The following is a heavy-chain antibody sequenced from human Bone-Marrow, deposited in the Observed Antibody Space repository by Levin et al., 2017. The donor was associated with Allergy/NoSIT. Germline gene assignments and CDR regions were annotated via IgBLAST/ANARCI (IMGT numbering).Heavy chain of an antibody. CDR1: GFTFSNYW. Sequence: LSLTCAASGFTFSNYWMHWVRQAPGKGLVWVSRINTDGSSTTYADSVKGRFTISRDNAKNTLYLQMNSLRDEDTAVYFCARGYSSAYRIDYWGQGTLVTVSS. V-gene: IGHV3-74*01. CDR3: ARGYSSAYRIDY. CDR2: INTDGSST. J-gene: IGHJ4*02. D-gene: IGHD5-18*01.